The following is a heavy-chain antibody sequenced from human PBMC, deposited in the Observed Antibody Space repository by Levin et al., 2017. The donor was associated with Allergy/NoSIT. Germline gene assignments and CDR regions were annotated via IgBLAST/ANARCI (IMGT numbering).Heavy chain of an antibody. D-gene: IGHD3-16*01. CDR2: ISSSGSTI. J-gene: IGHJ4*02. Sequence: GGSLRLSCAASGFTFSRYSMNWVRQAPGKGLEWVSYISSSGSTIYYADSVKGRFTISRDNAKNSLYLQMNSLRDEDTAVYYCARGGTLWALMDYWGQGTLVTVSS. CDR1: GFTFSRYS. V-gene: IGHV3-48*02. CDR3: ARGGTLWALMDY.